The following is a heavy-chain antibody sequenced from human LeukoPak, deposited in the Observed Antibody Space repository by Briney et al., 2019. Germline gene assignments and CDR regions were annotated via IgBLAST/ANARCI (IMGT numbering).Heavy chain of an antibody. CDR2: INHSEST. J-gene: IGHJ4*02. CDR3: ARDNIVVVAATKAYYFDY. V-gene: IGHV4-34*01. Sequence: SETLSLTCAVYGGSFSGYYWSWIRQPPGKGLEWIGEINHSESTNYNPSLKSRVTISVDTSKNQFSLKLSSVTAADTAVYYCARDNIVVVAATKAYYFDYWGQGTLVTVSS. CDR1: GGSFSGYY. D-gene: IGHD2-15*01.